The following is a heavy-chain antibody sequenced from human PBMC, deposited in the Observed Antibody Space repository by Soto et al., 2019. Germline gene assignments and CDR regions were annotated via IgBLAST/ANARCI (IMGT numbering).Heavy chain of an antibody. CDR1: GFSISTSGEG. CDR2: IYWDDDK. Sequence: QITLKESGPTLVEPTQTLTLTCTFSGFSISTSGEGVGWVRQPPGKALEWLALIYWDDDKRYSPSLQSRLTITKDTSKNQVVLTMTNMDHVDTATYYCARRIPASGTFEYWGQGTLVTVAS. D-gene: IGHD6-13*01. J-gene: IGHJ4*02. V-gene: IGHV2-5*02. CDR3: ARRIPASGTFEY.